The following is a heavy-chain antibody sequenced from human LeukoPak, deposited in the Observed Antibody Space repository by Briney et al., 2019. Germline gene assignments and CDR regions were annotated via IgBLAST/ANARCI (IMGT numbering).Heavy chain of an antibody. J-gene: IGHJ6*02. CDR1: GGSISNYW. CDR2: VFDSGST. CDR3: ARGGDSSSLYYGMGV. V-gene: IGHV4-59*01. Sequence: PSETLSLTCTVSGGSISNYWWSWIRQPPGKGLEWIGYVFDSGSTNYNPSLKSRVTISVDTSKNQFSLKLTSVTAADAAVYYCARGGDSSSLYYGMGVWGQGTTVTVSS. D-gene: IGHD6-6*01.